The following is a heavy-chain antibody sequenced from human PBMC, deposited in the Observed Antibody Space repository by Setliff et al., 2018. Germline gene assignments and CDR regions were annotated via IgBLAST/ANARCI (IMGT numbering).Heavy chain of an antibody. CDR3: AREGVDSRSSTDYRYYMDV. V-gene: IGHV1-69*05. CDR2: TIPMFGTT. J-gene: IGHJ6*03. CDR1: GGTFSKYG. Sequence: SVKVSCKASGGTFSKYGISWVRQAPGQGLEWMGGTIPMFGTTDYAQKFQGRVTIMTDESTSTAYMELSSLTSEDTAVYYCAREGVDSRSSTDYRYYMDVWGKGTTVTVSS. D-gene: IGHD3-22*01.